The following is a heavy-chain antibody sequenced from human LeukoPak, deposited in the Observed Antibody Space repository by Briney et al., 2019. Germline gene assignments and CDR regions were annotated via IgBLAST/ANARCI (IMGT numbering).Heavy chain of an antibody. D-gene: IGHD3-10*01. J-gene: IGHJ5*02. CDR2: IYTSGST. CDR3: ARAGGLGTYYPNWFDP. CDR1: GGSISSDTYS. Sequence: SETLSLTRTVSGGSISSDTYSWSWVRQPAGKGLEWIGRIYTSGSTNYNPPLKSRVTISVDTSKNQFSMKLNSVTGTGTAFYYCARAGGLGTYYPNWFDPWGQGTLVTVSS. V-gene: IGHV4-61*02.